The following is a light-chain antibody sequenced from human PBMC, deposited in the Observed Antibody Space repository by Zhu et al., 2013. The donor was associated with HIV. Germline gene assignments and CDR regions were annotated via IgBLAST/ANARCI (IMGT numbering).Light chain of an antibody. J-gene: IGKJ5*01. CDR1: QNIISW. CDR3: QQYNSYSPIT. CDR2: KAS. V-gene: IGKV1-5*03. Sequence: DIRMTQSPSTLSASIGDSVTITCRASQNIISWLAWYQLKPGRAPKLLIYKASNLETGVPLRFSASGSGTEFTLTIHSLQPDDLATYYCQQYNSYSPITFGQGTRVDIK.